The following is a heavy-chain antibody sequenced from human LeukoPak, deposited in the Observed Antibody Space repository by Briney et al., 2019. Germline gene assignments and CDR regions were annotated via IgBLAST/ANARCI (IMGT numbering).Heavy chain of an antibody. V-gene: IGHV3-23*01. CDR3: ARTYFYDSGGYYY. D-gene: IGHD3-22*01. CDR2: ISASGGTT. Sequence: GSLRLSCAASGFTFSSYAMSWVRQAPGKGLEWVSAISASGGTTYYADSVKGRFTISSDNSKNTLYLQMNSLRAEDTAVYYCARTYFYDSGGYYYWGQGTLVTVSS. J-gene: IGHJ4*02. CDR1: GFTFSSYA.